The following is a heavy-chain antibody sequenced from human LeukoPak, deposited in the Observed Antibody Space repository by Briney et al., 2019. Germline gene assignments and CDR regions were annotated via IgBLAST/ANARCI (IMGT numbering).Heavy chain of an antibody. Sequence: ASVKVSCKASGYTFTSYGISWVRQAPGQGLEWMGWISAYNGNTNYARKLQGRVTMTTDTSTSTAYMELRSLRSDDTAVYYCARVKELELIRGYDYWGQGTLVTVSS. D-gene: IGHD1-7*01. CDR1: GYTFTSYG. J-gene: IGHJ4*02. CDR3: ARVKELELIRGYDY. V-gene: IGHV1-18*01. CDR2: ISAYNGNT.